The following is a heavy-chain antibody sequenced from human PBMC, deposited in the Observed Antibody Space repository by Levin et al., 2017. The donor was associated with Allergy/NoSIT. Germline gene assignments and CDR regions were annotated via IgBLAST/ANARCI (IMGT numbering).Heavy chain of an antibody. CDR1: GYTFTSNG. CDR3: ARDYGSGRYYST. CDR2: ISAYNGNT. Sequence: GGSLRLSCKASGYTFTSNGISWVRQAPGQGLEWMGWISAYNGNTNYAQKLQGRVTMTTDPSTSTAYMELRSLRSDDTAVYYCARDYGSGRYYSTWGQGTLVTVSS. J-gene: IGHJ5*02. V-gene: IGHV1-18*01. D-gene: IGHD3-10*01.